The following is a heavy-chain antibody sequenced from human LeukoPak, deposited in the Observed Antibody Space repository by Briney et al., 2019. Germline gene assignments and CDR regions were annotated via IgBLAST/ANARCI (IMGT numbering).Heavy chain of an antibody. CDR2: ISGSGGST. Sequence: GGSLGLSCAASGFTFSSYAMSWVRQAPGKGLEWVSAISGSGGSTYYADSVKGRFTISGDNSKNTLYLQMNSLRAEDTAVYYCAKSLFGSGWYLVDYWGQGTLVTVSS. CDR1: GFTFSSYA. J-gene: IGHJ4*02. CDR3: AKSLFGSGWYLVDY. V-gene: IGHV3-23*01. D-gene: IGHD6-19*01.